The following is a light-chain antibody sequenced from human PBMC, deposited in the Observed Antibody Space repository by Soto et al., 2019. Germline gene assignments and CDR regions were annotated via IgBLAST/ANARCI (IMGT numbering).Light chain of an antibody. CDR1: QSVRYSD. CDR3: QQYGSSPYT. Sequence: ELVLTQSPGTLSLSPGVRAPLSCRASQSVRYSDLAWYQQKPGQAPRLIIYGASGRATGIPDRFSGSGSGTDFTLTISRLEAEDFAVYYCQQYGSSPYTFGQGTTLEI. CDR2: GAS. V-gene: IGKV3-20*01. J-gene: IGKJ2*01.